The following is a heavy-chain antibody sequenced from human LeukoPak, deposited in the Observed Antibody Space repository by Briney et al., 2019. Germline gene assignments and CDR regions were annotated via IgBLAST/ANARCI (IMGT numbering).Heavy chain of an antibody. D-gene: IGHD2-2*01. CDR3: AREIVVVPAAMDDY. Sequence: PGGSLRLSCAASGFTFSSYSMNWVRQAPGKGLEWVSSISSSSSYIYYADSVKGRFTISRDNAKNSLYLQMNSLRAEDTAVYYCAREIVVVPAAMDDYWDQGTLVTVSS. V-gene: IGHV3-21*01. CDR1: GFTFSSYS. J-gene: IGHJ4*02. CDR2: ISSSSSYI.